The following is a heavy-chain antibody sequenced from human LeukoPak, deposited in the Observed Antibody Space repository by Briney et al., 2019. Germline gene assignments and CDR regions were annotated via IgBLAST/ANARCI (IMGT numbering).Heavy chain of an antibody. V-gene: IGHV1-2*06. J-gene: IGHJ4*02. CDR3: ARETGYSYGILDY. D-gene: IGHD5-18*01. CDR1: GYTFTGYY. Sequence: ASVKVSCKASGYTFTGYYMHWVRQAPGQGLEWMGRINPNSGGTNYAQKFQGRVTMTRDTSISTAYMELSRLRSDDTAVYFCARETGYSYGILDYWGQGTLVTVSS. CDR2: INPNSGGT.